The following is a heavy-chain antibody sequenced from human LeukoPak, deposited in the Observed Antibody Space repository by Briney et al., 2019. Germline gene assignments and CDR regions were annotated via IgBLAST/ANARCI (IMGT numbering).Heavy chain of an antibody. V-gene: IGHV3-23*01. CDR2: ISGSGGST. CDR1: GFTFSSYA. D-gene: IGHD3-16*01. CDR3: ARGGGLDV. J-gene: IGHJ6*02. Sequence: GGSLRLSCVASGFTFSSYAMHWVRQTPGKGLEWVSVISGSGGSTYYADSVKGRFTISRDNAKNSLYLQMSNLRAEDTAVYFCARGGGLDVWGQGATVTVSS.